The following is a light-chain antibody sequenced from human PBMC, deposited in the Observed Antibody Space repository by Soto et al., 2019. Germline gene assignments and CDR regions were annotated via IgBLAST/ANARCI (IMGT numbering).Light chain of an antibody. CDR1: SSDVGAYTS. Sequence: QSALTQPASVSGSPGQSITISCTGTSSDVGAYTSVSWYQQHPGKAPKLIIYEVSNRPPGVSTRFSGSKSASTASLTISGLQAEDEAHYYCSSYTSDNRDYVFGTGTQLTVL. CDR2: EVS. V-gene: IGLV2-14*01. CDR3: SSYTSDNRDYV. J-gene: IGLJ1*01.